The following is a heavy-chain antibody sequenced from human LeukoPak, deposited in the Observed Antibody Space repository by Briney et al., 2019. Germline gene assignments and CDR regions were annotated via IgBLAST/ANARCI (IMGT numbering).Heavy chain of an antibody. CDR2: ISSSSSYI. J-gene: IGHJ5*02. V-gene: IGHV3-21*01. CDR3: ARGLSRRQLDGNNWFDP. CDR1: GFTFSSYS. D-gene: IGHD6-6*01. Sequence: GGSLRLSCAASGFTFSSYSMNWVRQAPGKGLEWVSSISSSSSYIYYADSVKGRFTISRDNAKNSLYLQMNSLRAEDTAVYYCARGLSRRQLDGNNWFDPWGQGTPVTVSS.